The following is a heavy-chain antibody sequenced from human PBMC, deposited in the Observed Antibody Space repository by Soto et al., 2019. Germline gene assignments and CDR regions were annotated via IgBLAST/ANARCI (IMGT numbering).Heavy chain of an antibody. CDR3: AKDIQQWLVLDAFDV. CDR1: GFTFINYA. V-gene: IGHV3-23*01. J-gene: IGHJ3*01. CDR2: ISGSGGNT. D-gene: IGHD6-19*01. Sequence: EVQLLESGGGLVQPGGSLRLSCAASGFTFINYAMSWVRQAPGKGLEWVSSISGSGGNTYADPVKGRFTISRDNSKNTLYLQMNSLRAEDTAVYFCAKDIQQWLVLDAFDVWGQGTMVTVSS.